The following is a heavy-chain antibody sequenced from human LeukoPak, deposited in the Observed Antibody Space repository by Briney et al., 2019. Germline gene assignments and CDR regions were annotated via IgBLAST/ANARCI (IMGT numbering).Heavy chain of an antibody. D-gene: IGHD5-18*01. CDR1: GGSISSGGYY. Sequence: SETLSLTCTVSGGSISSGGYYWSWIRQHPGKGLEWIGYIYYSGSTYYNPSLKSRVTISVDTSKNQFSPKLSSVTAADTAVYYCASTAMATTYFDYWGQGTLVTVSS. CDR3: ASTAMATTYFDY. V-gene: IGHV4-31*03. J-gene: IGHJ4*02. CDR2: IYYSGST.